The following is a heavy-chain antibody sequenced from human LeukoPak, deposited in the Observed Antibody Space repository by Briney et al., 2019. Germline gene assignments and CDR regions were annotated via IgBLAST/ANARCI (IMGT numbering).Heavy chain of an antibody. V-gene: IGHV4-30-2*01. Sequence: SETLSLTCAVSGGSISSGGYSWSWIRQPPGKGLEWIGYIYHSGSTYYNPSLKSRVTISVDRSKNQFSLKLSSVTAADTAVYYCAREYDFWSGYYKNWFDPWGQGTLVTVSS. CDR3: AREYDFWSGYYKNWFDP. J-gene: IGHJ5*02. D-gene: IGHD3-3*01. CDR1: GGSISSGGYS. CDR2: IYHSGST.